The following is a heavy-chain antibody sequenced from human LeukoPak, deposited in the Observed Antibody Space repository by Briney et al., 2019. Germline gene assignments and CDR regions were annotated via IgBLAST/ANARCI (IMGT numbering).Heavy chain of an antibody. CDR1: GFTFSSYS. CDR3: ARVFWKGKDTAMAYDAFDI. CDR2: ISSSSSYI. J-gene: IGHJ3*02. Sequence: GGSLRLSSAASGFTFSSYSMNWVRQAPGQGLEWVSSISSSSSYIYYADSVKGRFTISRDNAKNSLYLLMNSLRAEDTAVYYCARVFWKGKDTAMAYDAFDIWGQGTMVTVSS. V-gene: IGHV3-21*01. D-gene: IGHD5-18*01.